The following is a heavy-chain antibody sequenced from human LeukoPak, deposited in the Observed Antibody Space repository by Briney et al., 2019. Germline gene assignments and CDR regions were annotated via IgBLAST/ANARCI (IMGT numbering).Heavy chain of an antibody. CDR2: ITASGTAM. CDR3: ARRYFDY. J-gene: IGHJ4*02. V-gene: IGHV3-48*04. Sequence: GGSLRLSCAASGFTFSSYSMNWVRQAPGKGLEWVSHITASGTAMFYADSVKGRFTISRDNAKNSLYLQMNSLRVEDTAVYYCARRYFDYWGQGTLVTVSS. CDR1: GFTFSSYS.